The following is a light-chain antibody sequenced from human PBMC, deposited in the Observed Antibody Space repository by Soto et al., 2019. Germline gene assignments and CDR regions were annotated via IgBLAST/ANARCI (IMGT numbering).Light chain of an antibody. Sequence: EIVMTQSPATMSVSQGERVSLACRASQNVATYVTWYQHKPGQAPRLLIYDASTRATGVPARFSGSGSGTDFTLTITSLQSEDSAVYYCQQYYSTRTFGQGTKVEIK. CDR1: QNVATY. CDR3: QQYYSTRT. V-gene: IGKV3-15*01. J-gene: IGKJ1*01. CDR2: DAS.